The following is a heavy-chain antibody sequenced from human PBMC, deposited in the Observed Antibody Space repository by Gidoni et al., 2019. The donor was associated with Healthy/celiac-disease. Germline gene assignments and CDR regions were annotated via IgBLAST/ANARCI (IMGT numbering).Heavy chain of an antibody. CDR1: GYTFTSYG. CDR3: ARGEIAAACRGVFDY. J-gene: IGHJ4*02. D-gene: IGHD6-13*01. CDR2: IGAYKGNT. V-gene: IGHV1-18*01. Sequence: QVQLVQSGAEVKKPGASVKVSCKASGYTFTSYGISWVRQAPGLGLEWMGWIGAYKGNTNSAQKLQGRVTMTTDTSTSTAYMELRSLRSDDTAVYYCARGEIAAACRGVFDYWGQGTLVTVSS.